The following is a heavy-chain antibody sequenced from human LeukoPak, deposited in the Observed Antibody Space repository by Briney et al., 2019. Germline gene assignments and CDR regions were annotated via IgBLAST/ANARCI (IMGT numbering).Heavy chain of an antibody. CDR3: ARTGESHAFDI. CDR1: GFTFSSYA. J-gene: IGHJ3*02. V-gene: IGHV3-23*01. D-gene: IGHD1-26*01. Sequence: GGSLRLSCAASGFTFSSYAMNWVRQASGKGLEWVSAISGSGGSTYYADSVKGRFTISRDNSKKTLYLEMNSLRVEDTAVYYCARTGESHAFDIWGQGTMVTVSS. CDR2: ISGSGGST.